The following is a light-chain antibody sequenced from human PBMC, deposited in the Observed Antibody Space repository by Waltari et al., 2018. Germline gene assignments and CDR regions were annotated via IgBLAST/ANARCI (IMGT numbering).Light chain of an antibody. CDR2: QDT. CDR3: QAWDSSAGV. J-gene: IGLJ1*01. Sequence: SYELTQPPSVSVSPGQTASITCSGDKLEKKYVCWYQKKPGQSPVVVIYQDTRRPSGIPELFSGTNSGTTATLTISGTQTTDEADYYCQAWDSSAGVFGTGTKVTVL. V-gene: IGLV3-1*01. CDR1: KLEKKY.